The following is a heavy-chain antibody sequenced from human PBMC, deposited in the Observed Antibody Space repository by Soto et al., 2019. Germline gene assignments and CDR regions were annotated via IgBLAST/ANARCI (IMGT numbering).Heavy chain of an antibody. J-gene: IGHJ3*02. CDR3: ARVGTGTTLLAFDI. D-gene: IGHD1-1*01. CDR1: GYTFTSYA. CDR2: INAGNGNT. V-gene: IGHV1-3*01. Sequence: EASVKVSCKASGYTFTSYAMHWVRQAPGQRLEWMGWINAGNGNTKYSQKFQGRVTITRDTSASTAYMELSSLRSEDTAVYYCARVGTGTTLLAFDIWGQGTMVTVSS.